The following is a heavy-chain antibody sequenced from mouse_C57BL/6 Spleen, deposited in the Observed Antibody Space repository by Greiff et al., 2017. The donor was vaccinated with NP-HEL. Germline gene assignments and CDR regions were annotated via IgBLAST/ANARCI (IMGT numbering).Heavy chain of an antibody. V-gene: IGHV1-59*01. CDR3: APYGGGFAY. CDR1: GYTFTSYW. CDR2: IDPSDSYT. Sequence: VQLQQPGAELVRPGTSVKLSCKASGYTFTSYWMHWVKQRPGQGLEWIGVIDPSDSYTNYNQKFKGKATLTVDTSSSTAYMQLSSLTSEDSAVYYCAPYGGGFAYWGQGTLVTVSA. J-gene: IGHJ3*01. D-gene: IGHD1-1*01.